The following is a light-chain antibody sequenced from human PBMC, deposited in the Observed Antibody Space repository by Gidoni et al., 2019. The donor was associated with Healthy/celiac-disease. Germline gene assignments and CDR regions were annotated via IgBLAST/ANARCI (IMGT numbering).Light chain of an antibody. V-gene: IGLV2-11*01. CDR1: SSDVGGYNY. CDR3: CSYAGSYTPVV. CDR2: DVS. Sequence: QSALTQPRSVSASPGQSVTISCTGTSSDVGGYNYVSWYQQHPGKAPKLMIYDVSKRPSGVPDRFSGAKSGNTASLTISGLQAEDEADYYCCSYAGSYTPVVFGGGTKLTVL. J-gene: IGLJ2*01.